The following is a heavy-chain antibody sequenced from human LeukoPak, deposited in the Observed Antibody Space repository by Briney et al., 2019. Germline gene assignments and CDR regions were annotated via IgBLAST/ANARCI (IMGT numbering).Heavy chain of an antibody. J-gene: IGHJ4*02. D-gene: IGHD6-13*01. V-gene: IGHV4-30-4*01. Sequence: SETLSLTCTVSVGSINSGDYYWSWIRQPPGKGLECVGDIYYSGSTYYNPALRSRVTISVYTSKNQISMKLSSVTAADTAVYYRAILAAAGQDGFDSWGQGTPVTVSS. CDR1: VGSINSGDYY. CDR2: IYYSGST. CDR3: AILAAAGQDGFDS.